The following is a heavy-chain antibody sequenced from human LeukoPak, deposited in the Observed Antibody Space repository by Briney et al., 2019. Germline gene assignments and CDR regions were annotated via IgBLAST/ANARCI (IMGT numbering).Heavy chain of an antibody. D-gene: IGHD3-10*01. CDR1: GYTFTSYA. V-gene: IGHV7-4-1*02. CDR3: ARVPYPDYYYGSGSYYNLDY. CDR2: INTNTGNP. Sequence: GASVKVSCKASGYTFTSYAMNWVRQAPGQGLEWMGWINTNTGNPTYAQGFTGRFVFSLDTSVSTAYLQISSLKAEDTAVYYCARVPYPDYYYGSGSYYNLDYWGQGTLVTVSS. J-gene: IGHJ4*02.